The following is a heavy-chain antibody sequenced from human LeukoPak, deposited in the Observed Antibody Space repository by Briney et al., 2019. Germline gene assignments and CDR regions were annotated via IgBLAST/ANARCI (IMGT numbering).Heavy chain of an antibody. CDR2: INSDGSST. V-gene: IGHV3-74*01. D-gene: IGHD4-11*01. CDR3: ARERLQIDY. Sequence: GGSLRLSCAASGFTFSNYEMNWVRQAPGKGLMWVSRINSDGSSTNYADSVKGRFTISRDNAKNTLYLQMNSLRAEDTAVYYCARERLQIDYWGQGTLVTVSS. J-gene: IGHJ4*02. CDR1: GFTFSNYE.